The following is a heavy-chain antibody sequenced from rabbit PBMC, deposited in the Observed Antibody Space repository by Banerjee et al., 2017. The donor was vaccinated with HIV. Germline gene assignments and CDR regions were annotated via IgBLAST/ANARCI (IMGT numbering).Heavy chain of an antibody. Sequence: QEQLVESGGGLVQPEGSLTLTCTASGFTINSSNWIFWVRQAPGKGLEWIGIIGGGSGKTYYVTWAKGRFTISKTSSTTVTLQMTSLTAADTATYFCARDHAGDGGYYFDLWGQGTLVTVS. D-gene: IGHD1-1*01. V-gene: IGHV1S45*01. CDR1: GFTINSSNW. CDR3: ARDHAGDGGYYFDL. J-gene: IGHJ4*01. CDR2: IIGGGSGKT.